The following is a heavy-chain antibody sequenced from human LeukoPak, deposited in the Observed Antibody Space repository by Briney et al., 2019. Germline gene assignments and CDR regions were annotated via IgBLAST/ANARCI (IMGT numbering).Heavy chain of an antibody. V-gene: IGHV3-21*01. CDR1: GFTFNIYT. D-gene: IGHD6-13*01. CDR2: IGSSSRYI. CDR3: ARIGAGSSRDY. J-gene: IGHJ4*02. Sequence: GGSLRLSCAASGFTFNIYTMTCVRQAPGKGLEWVSSIGSSSRYIYYADSVKGRFTISRDNDKNSVYLQMNSLRAEDTAVYYCARIGAGSSRDYWGQGTLVTVSS.